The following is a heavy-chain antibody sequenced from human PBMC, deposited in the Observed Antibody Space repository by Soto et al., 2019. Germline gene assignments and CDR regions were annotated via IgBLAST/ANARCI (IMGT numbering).Heavy chain of an antibody. D-gene: IGHD3-10*01. V-gene: IGHV3-9*01. J-gene: IGHJ4*02. CDR2: ISWNSGSI. Sequence: GGSLRLSCAASGFTFDDYAMHWVRQASGKGLEWVSGISWNSGSIGYADSVKGRFTISRDNAKNSLYLQMNSLRAEDTALYYCAKGSHPSSYYGSGNFDYWGQGTLVTVSS. CDR3: AKGSHPSSYYGSGNFDY. CDR1: GFTFDDYA.